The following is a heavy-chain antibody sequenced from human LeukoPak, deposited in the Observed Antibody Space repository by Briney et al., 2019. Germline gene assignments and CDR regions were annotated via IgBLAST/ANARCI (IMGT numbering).Heavy chain of an antibody. V-gene: IGHV1-2*02. Sequence: GASVKVSCKASGCTFTGYYMHWVRQAPGQGLEWMGWINPNSGGTNYAQKFQGRVTMTRDTSISTAYMELSRLRSDDTAVYYCASLVHDFWSGYYANFDYWGQGTLVTVSS. D-gene: IGHD3-3*01. CDR1: GCTFTGYY. J-gene: IGHJ4*02. CDR3: ASLVHDFWSGYYANFDY. CDR2: INPNSGGT.